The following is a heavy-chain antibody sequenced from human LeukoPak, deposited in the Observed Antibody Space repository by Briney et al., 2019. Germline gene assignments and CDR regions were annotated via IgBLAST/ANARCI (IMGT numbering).Heavy chain of an antibody. CDR1: GFTFSNYG. J-gene: IGHJ4*02. CDR3: AFNRYSSGWYFDY. D-gene: IGHD6-19*01. CDR2: IRYDGSNE. Sequence: GGSLGLSCAASGFTFSNYGMHWVRQAPGKGLEWVAFIRYDGSNEYYAASVKGRFTISRDNSKNTLFPQMNSLRAEDTAVYYCAFNRYSSGWYFDYWGQGTLVTVSS. V-gene: IGHV3-30*02.